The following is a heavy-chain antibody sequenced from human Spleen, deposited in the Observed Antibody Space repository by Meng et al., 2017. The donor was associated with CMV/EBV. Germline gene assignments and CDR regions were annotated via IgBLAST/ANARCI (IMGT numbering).Heavy chain of an antibody. D-gene: IGHD1-14*01. CDR2: INPNSGGT. Sequence: ASVKVSCKASGYTFTSYDINWVRQATGQGLEWMGWINPNSGGTNYAQKFQGRVTMTRDTSISTAYMELSRLRSDDTAVYYCARVPVWGLGLFDYWGQGTLVTVSS. CDR3: ARVPVWGLGLFDY. J-gene: IGHJ4*02. CDR1: GYTFTSYD. V-gene: IGHV1-2*02.